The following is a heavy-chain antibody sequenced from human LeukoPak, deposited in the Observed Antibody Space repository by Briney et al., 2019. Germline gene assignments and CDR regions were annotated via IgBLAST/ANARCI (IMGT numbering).Heavy chain of an antibody. CDR2: INPSGGST. J-gene: IGHJ5*02. V-gene: IGHV1-46*01. D-gene: IGHD2-15*01. CDR1: GYTFISYY. Sequence: ASVKVSCKASGYTFISYYMHWVRQAPGQGLEWMGIINPSGGSTSYAQKFQDRVTMTRDMSTSTVYMELSSLRSEDTAVYYCARGDGYCSGGSCYSNWFDPWGQGTLVTVSS. CDR3: ARGDGYCSGGSCYSNWFDP.